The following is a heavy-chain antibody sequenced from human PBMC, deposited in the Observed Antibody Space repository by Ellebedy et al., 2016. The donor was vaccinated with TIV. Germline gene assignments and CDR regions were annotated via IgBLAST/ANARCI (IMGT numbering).Heavy chain of an antibody. D-gene: IGHD3-10*01. CDR3: ARGGSTYMDV. V-gene: IGHV3-74*01. CDR2: INSDGSST. Sequence: GESLKISCAASGFTFSSSWMHWVRQAPGKGLVWVSRINSDGSSTSYADSVKGRFTISRDNAKNTLYLQMNSLSAEDTAVYYCARGGSTYMDVWGKGTTVTVSS. CDR1: GFTFSSSW. J-gene: IGHJ6*03.